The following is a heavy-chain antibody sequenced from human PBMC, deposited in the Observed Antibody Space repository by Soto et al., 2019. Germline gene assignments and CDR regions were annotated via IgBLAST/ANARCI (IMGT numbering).Heavy chain of an antibody. CDR3: ALHSRGWFDP. Sequence: SETLSLTCTVSGGSISSSSYYWGWIRQPPGKGLEWIGSIYYSGSTYYNPSLKSRVTISVDTSKNQFSLKLSSVTAADTAVYYCALHSRGWFDPWGQGTLVTVSS. V-gene: IGHV4-39*01. J-gene: IGHJ5*02. D-gene: IGHD3-10*01. CDR2: IYYSGST. CDR1: GGSISSSSYY.